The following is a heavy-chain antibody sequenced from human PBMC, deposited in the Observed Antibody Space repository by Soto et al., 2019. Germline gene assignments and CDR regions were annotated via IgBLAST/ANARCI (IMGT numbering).Heavy chain of an antibody. CDR1: GFTFDDYG. V-gene: IGHV3-9*01. J-gene: IGHJ4*02. D-gene: IGHD5-18*01. CDR3: AKEVTRGYSYGYFEY. CDR2: INWNSGSI. Sequence: EVQLVESGGGLVQPGRSLRLSCAASGFTFDDYGMHWVRQAPGKGLEYVSGINWNSGSIVYAASVKGRFTSSRDNAKNSLYLQMNSLRADDTALYYCAKEVTRGYSYGYFEYWGQGILVTVSS.